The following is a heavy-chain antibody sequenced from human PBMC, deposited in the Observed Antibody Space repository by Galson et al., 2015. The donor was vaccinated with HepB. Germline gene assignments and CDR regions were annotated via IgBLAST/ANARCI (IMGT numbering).Heavy chain of an antibody. D-gene: IGHD3-3*01. J-gene: IGHJ4*02. CDR2: IKQNGSEE. CDR3: VKDKGWSLDY. CDR1: GFTFTSFW. V-gene: IGHV3-7*01. Sequence: SLKLSCEASGFTFTSFWISWVRQAPGKGLEWVANIKQNGSEEYYVDSVKGRFTISRDNAKYSVALQMNSLRAEDTAIYYCVKDKGWSLDYWGQGTLVTVSS.